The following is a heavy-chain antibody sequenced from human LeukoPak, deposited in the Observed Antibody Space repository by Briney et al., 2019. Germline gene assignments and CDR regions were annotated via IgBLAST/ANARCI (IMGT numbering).Heavy chain of an antibody. J-gene: IGHJ3*02. CDR3: ARGEVDFWSAPGAFDI. Sequence: PSETLSLTCTVSGGSISSHYWSWIRQPPGKGREGMGYIYYSGSTNYNPSLKSRVTISVDTSKNQFSLKLSSVTAADTAVYYCARGEVDFWSAPGAFDIWGQGTMVTVSS. CDR2: IYYSGST. V-gene: IGHV4-59*11. CDR1: GGSISSHY. D-gene: IGHD3-3*01.